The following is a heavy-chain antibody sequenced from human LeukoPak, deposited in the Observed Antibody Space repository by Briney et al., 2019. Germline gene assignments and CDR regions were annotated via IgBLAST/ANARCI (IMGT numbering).Heavy chain of an antibody. CDR3: AAIGYYPKKFDY. Sequence: SSETLSLTCTVSGGSISSYYWSWIRQPPGKGLEWIGYIYYSGSTNYNPSLKSRVTISVDTSKNQFSLKLSSVTAADTAVYYCAAIGYYPKKFDYWGQGTLVTVSS. CDR1: GGSISSYY. CDR2: IYYSGST. D-gene: IGHD3-22*01. V-gene: IGHV4-59*01. J-gene: IGHJ4*02.